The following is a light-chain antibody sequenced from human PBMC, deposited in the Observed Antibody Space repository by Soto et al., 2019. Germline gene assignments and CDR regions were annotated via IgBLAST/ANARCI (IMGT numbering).Light chain of an antibody. J-gene: IGKJ1*01. CDR1: QSVSSSY. V-gene: IGKV3-20*01. CDR2: GAS. Sequence: LSLSAGTVSLTQGERATLSCRASQSVSSSYLAWYQQKPGQAPRLLIYGASSRATGIPDRFTGIGSGTDFTLSVSRLEPEDFAVYFCQQYASPPTTFGQRTNLDIK. CDR3: QQYASPPTT.